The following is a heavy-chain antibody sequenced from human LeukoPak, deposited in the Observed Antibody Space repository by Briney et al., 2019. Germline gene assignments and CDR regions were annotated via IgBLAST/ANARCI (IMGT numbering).Heavy chain of an antibody. CDR2: IYYSGST. D-gene: IGHD1-26*01. Sequence: SETLSLTCTVSGGSISSSTYYWGWIRQPPGKGLEWIGSIYYSGSTYHNPSLKSRVTISVDTSKNQFSLKLTSVTAADTAVYYCASRRVGAIVNWGQGTLVTVSS. V-gene: IGHV4-39*01. J-gene: IGHJ4*02. CDR1: GGSISSSTYY. CDR3: ASRRVGAIVN.